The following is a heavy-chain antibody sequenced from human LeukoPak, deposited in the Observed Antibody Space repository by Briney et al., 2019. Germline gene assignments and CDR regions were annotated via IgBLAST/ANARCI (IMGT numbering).Heavy chain of an antibody. CDR3: ARRQGCSSTSCPPDY. CDR1: GSSFTTYW. J-gene: IGHJ4*02. V-gene: IGHV5-51*01. Sequence: GESLKISCRGSGSSFTTYWIGWVRQMPGKGLEWMGIIYPGDSDARYSPSFQGQVTMSADKSINTAYLQWSSLKASDTAMYYCARRQGCSSTSCPPDYWGQGTLVTVSS. CDR2: IYPGDSDA. D-gene: IGHD2-2*01.